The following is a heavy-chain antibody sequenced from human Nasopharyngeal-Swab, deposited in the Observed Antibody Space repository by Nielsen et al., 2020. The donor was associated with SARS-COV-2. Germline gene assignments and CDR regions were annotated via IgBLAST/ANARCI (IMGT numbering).Heavy chain of an antibody. CDR3: ARETRNYYYGSAEHYFDY. D-gene: IGHD3-10*01. CDR1: GFIFYDYY. CDR2: ISGSSTTI. Sequence: GESLKISCAASGFIFYDYYMSWIRQAPGKGLEWVSYISGSSTTIHYADSVKGRFTISRDNAKNSLYLQMNSLRAEDTAVYYCARETRNYYYGSAEHYFDYWGQGALVTVSS. J-gene: IGHJ4*02. V-gene: IGHV3-11*04.